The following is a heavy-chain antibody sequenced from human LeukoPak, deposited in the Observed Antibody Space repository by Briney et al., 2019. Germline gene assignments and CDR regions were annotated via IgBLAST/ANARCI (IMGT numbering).Heavy chain of an antibody. D-gene: IGHD6-13*01. V-gene: IGHV3-48*03. Sequence: GGSLRLSCAASGFSFSSHEMNWVRQAPGKGLEWASYINSGGSTIYYADSLKGRFTISRDNAKNSLFLQMNSLRAEDTAVYYCAREAVAATNYFDYWGQGTLVTVSS. J-gene: IGHJ4*02. CDR2: INSGGSTI. CDR1: GFSFSSHE. CDR3: AREAVAATNYFDY.